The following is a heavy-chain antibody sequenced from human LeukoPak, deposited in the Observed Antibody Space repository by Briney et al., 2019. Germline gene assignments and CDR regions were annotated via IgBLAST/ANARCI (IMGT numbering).Heavy chain of an antibody. Sequence: GRSLRLSCAASGFTFSSYAMHWVRQAPGKGLEWVAVISYDGSNKYYADSVKDRFTISRDNSKNTLYLQMNSLRAEDTAVYYCGRVGMGGGGPFDYWGQGTLVTVSS. D-gene: IGHD3-16*01. V-gene: IGHV3-30*04. CDR3: GRVGMGGGGPFDY. CDR1: GFTFSSYA. CDR2: ISYDGSNK. J-gene: IGHJ4*02.